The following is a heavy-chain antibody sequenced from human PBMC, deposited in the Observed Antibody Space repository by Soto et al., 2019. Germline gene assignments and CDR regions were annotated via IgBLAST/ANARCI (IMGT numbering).Heavy chain of an antibody. D-gene: IGHD5-12*01. CDR1: GYSFSDYY. CDR3: ARDSRSGYDYHSFAY. CDR2: ISPNSGGT. J-gene: IGHJ4*02. V-gene: IGHV1-2*02. Sequence: QVHLVQSGAEVKKPGASVKVSCKASGYSFSDYYIHWVRQAPGQGLEWMGWISPNSGGTNYVPKFQGRVTMTRDTSITTAYMELRTLKSDDTAVYFCARDSRSGYDYHSFAYWGQGSLVTVSS.